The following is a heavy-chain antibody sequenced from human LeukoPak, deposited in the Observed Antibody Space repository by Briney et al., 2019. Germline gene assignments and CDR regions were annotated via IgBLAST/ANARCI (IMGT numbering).Heavy chain of an antibody. D-gene: IGHD3-22*01. J-gene: IGHJ3*02. CDR1: GGSIRSSSYY. Sequence: SETLSLTCTVSGGSIRSSSYYWGWIRQPPGKGLEWIGSIYYSGSTYYNPSRKSRVTISVDTSKNQFSLKLSSVTAADTAVYYCARQVSYYDSSGYYYSAFDIWGQGTMVTVSS. V-gene: IGHV4-39*01. CDR2: IYYSGST. CDR3: ARQVSYYDSSGYYYSAFDI.